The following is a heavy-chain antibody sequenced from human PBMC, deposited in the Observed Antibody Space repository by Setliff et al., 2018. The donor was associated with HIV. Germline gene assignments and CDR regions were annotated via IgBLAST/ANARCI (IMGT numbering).Heavy chain of an antibody. V-gene: IGHV4-31*03. CDR1: GGSISSGGYY. Sequence: KASETLSLTCTVSGGSISSGGYYWSWIRQHPGKGLEWIGYIYYSGSTYYKPSLKSRVSISIDTSKNQFSLKLNSVTAADTAVYYCARGTFSGPDYWGQGTLVTVSS. CDR3: ARGTFSGPDY. J-gene: IGHJ4*02. D-gene: IGHD1-26*01. CDR2: IYYSGST.